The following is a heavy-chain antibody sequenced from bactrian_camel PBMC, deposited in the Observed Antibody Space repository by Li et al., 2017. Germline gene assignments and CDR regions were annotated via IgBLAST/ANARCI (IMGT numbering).Heavy chain of an antibody. D-gene: IGHD7*01. V-gene: IGHV3S40*01. CDR2: FYTGGGPA. CDR1: GRPSKRNC. CDR3: AADLVTGGNWRSIDHWSY. J-gene: IGHJ4*01. Sequence: DVQLVESGGGSVQVGGSLRLTCAASGRPSKRNCLAWFRQIPGKEREGLATFYTGGGPAYYDDSVKGRFTISQDNAKPMLYLQMNALKPEDTAMYYCAADLVTGGNWRSIDHWSYWGQGTQVTVS.